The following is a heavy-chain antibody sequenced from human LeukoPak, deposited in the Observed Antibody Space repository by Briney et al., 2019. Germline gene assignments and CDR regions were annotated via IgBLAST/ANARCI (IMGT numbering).Heavy chain of an antibody. CDR1: GGTFSSYA. J-gene: IGHJ5*02. CDR2: IIPILGIA. D-gene: IGHD3-9*01. CDR3: ARRTILTSDFDP. Sequence: SVKVSCKASGGTFSSYAISWVRQAPGQGLEWMGRIIPILGIANYARKFQGRVTITADKSTSTAYMELSSLRSEDTAVYYCARRTILTSDFDPWGQGTLVTVSS. V-gene: IGHV1-69*04.